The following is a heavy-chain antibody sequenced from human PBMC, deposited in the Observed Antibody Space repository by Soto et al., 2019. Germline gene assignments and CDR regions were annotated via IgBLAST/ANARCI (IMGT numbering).Heavy chain of an antibody. CDR3: ARLEGLATISYYFDY. J-gene: IGHJ4*02. CDR2: IYYRGNT. CDR1: GDSINSDNYY. V-gene: IGHV4-39*01. D-gene: IGHD3-9*01. Sequence: QLQLQESGPGLVKPSETLSLTCSVSGDSINSDNYYWGWIRHPPGKGLEWIGSIYYRGNTYYNPSLTTRVNISLDKSKSQFSLKLNSVTAADSAVYFCARLEGLATISYYFDYWGQGTLVTVSS.